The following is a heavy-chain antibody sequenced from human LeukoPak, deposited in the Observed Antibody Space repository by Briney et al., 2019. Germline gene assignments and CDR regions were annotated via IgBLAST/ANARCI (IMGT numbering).Heavy chain of an antibody. D-gene: IGHD6-19*01. CDR1: EIIINNYW. CDR2: INSDASFS. Sequence: GGSLRLSCVASEIIINNYWMHWVRQAPGKGLMWVSRINSDASFSSYADSVKGRFTISRDNARNSLYLQMHSLRAEDTALYYCARVQWLATGYYFDYWGQGTLVTVSS. V-gene: IGHV3-74*01. J-gene: IGHJ4*02. CDR3: ARVQWLATGYYFDY.